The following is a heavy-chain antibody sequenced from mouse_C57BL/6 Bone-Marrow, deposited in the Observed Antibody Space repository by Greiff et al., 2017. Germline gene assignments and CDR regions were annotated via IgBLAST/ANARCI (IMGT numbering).Heavy chain of an antibody. CDR3: ARSGLLRPWYFDV. J-gene: IGHJ1*03. D-gene: IGHD1-2*01. CDR2: INPSSGYT. V-gene: IGHV1-7*01. CDR1: GYTFTSYW. Sequence: QVQLKESGAELAKPGASVKLSCKASGYTFTSYWMHWVKQRPGQGLEWIGYINPSSGYTKYNQKFKDKATLTADKSSSTAYMQLSSLTYEDSAVYYCARSGLLRPWYFDVWGTGTTVTVSS.